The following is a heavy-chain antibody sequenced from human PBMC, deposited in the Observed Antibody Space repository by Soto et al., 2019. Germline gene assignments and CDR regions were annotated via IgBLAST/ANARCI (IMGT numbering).Heavy chain of an antibody. V-gene: IGHV1-2*02. D-gene: IGHD3-22*01. Sequence: ASVKVSFKASGHMFTGYYIHWVRQAPGQGLEWMGWINPKSGGTKYAEKFQGRVSMTGDTSITTAYLELSSLTSDDTAVYYCATDRVAFDMWGQGTKVTVSS. J-gene: IGHJ3*02. CDR3: ATDRVAFDM. CDR2: INPKSGGT. CDR1: GHMFTGYY.